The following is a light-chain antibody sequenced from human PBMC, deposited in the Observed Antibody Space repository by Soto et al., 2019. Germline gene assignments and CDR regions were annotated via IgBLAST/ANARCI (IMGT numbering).Light chain of an antibody. CDR1: TSNIGGNT. CDR2: SNH. V-gene: IGLV1-44*01. CDR3: AAWDDSLNAAT. J-gene: IGLJ2*01. Sequence: QSVLTQPPSASGTPGQRVTISCSGSTSNIGGNTVNWYQQLPGTAPKLLIYSNHQRPSGVPDRFSGSKSGTSASLAISRLQSEDEAAYYCAAWDDSLNAATFGGGTKLTVL.